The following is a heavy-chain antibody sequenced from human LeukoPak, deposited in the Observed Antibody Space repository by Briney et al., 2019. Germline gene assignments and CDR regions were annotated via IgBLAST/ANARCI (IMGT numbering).Heavy chain of an antibody. Sequence: GSLRLSCAASGFTFSSYWMHWVRQAPGKGLVWVSRINSDGSSTNYADSVKCRFTISRDNAKNTLYLQMNSLRAEDTAVYYCARDRILTGYGNDAFDIWGQGTMVTVSS. CDR3: ARDRILTGYGNDAFDI. J-gene: IGHJ3*02. V-gene: IGHV3-74*01. CDR1: GFTFSSYW. D-gene: IGHD3-9*01. CDR2: INSDGSST.